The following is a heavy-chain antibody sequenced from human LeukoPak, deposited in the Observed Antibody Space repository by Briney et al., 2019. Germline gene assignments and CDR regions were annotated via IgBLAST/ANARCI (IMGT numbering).Heavy chain of an antibody. V-gene: IGHV1-2*02. CDR1: GYTFTGYY. CDR3: ARSDYYDSSGYPDY. D-gene: IGHD3-22*01. J-gene: IGHJ4*02. Sequence: ASVKVSCMASGYTFTGYYMHWVRQAPGQGLEWMGWINPNSGGTNYAQKFQGRVTMTRDSSISTAYMELSRLRSDDTAVYYCARSDYYDSSGYPDYWGQGTLVTVSS. CDR2: INPNSGGT.